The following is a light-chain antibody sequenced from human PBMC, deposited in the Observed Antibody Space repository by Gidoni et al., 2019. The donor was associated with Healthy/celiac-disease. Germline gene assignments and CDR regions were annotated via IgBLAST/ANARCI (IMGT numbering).Light chain of an antibody. V-gene: IGLV3-25*03. CDR3: QSADSSGTYVV. CDR1: ALPKQY. J-gene: IGLJ2*01. CDR2: KDS. Sequence: SYELPQPPSLSLSPGPTARTTCSGDALPKQYAYWYQQKPGQAPVLVIYKDSERPSGIPERFSGSSSGTTVTLSISGVQAEDEADYYGQSADSSGTYVVFGGGTKLTV.